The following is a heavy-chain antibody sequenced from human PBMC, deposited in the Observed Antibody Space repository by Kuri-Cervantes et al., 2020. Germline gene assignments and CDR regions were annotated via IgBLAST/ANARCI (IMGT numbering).Heavy chain of an antibody. CDR2: IYHSGST. V-gene: IGHV4-4*02. J-gene: IGHJ4*02. CDR3: ARRGGYCSGGSCYGH. Sequence: GSLRLSCTVSGGSISSSNWWSWVRQPPGKGLEWIGEIYHSGSTNYNPSLKSRVTISVDKSKNQFSLKLSSVTAADTAVYYCARRGGYCSGGSCYGHWGQGTLVTVSS. D-gene: IGHD2-15*01. CDR1: GGSISSSNW.